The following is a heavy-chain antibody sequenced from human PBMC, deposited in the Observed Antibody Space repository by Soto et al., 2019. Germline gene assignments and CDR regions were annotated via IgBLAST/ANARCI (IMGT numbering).Heavy chain of an antibody. V-gene: IGHV1-18*01. CDR1: GYTFTAYG. CDR3: ARDLSVPGTANY. D-gene: IGHD6-19*01. J-gene: IGHJ4*02. Sequence: QVQLVQSGAEVKKPGASVKVSCKASGYTFTAYGITWVRQAPGQGLEWMGWINAYNDNTNYAQKFRGRVTMTTDISTTTAYMELRSLRSDDTAVYYCARDLSVPGTANYWGQGTLITVSS. CDR2: INAYNDNT.